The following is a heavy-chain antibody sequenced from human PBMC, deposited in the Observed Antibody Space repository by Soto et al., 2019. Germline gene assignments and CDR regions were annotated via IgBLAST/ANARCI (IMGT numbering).Heavy chain of an antibody. CDR1: GFTFSSYG. CDR3: AKVVRDGYNYKEYYYGMDV. D-gene: IGHD5-12*01. J-gene: IGHJ6*02. Sequence: GGSLRLSCAASGFTFSSYGMHWVRQAPGKGLEWVAVISYDGSNKYYADSVKGRFTISRDNSKNTLYLQMNSLRAEDTAVYYCAKVVRDGYNYKEYYYGMDVWGQGTTVTVSS. CDR2: ISYDGSNK. V-gene: IGHV3-30*18.